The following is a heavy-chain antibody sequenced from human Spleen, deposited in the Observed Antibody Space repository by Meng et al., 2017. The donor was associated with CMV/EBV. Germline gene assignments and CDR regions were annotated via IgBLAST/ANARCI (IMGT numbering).Heavy chain of an antibody. D-gene: IGHD6-19*01. J-gene: IGHJ4*02. CDR1: GFTVSNNY. CDR3: ARDPIAVAGTCDY. CDR2: IYRGGKT. V-gene: IGHV3-53*01. Sequence: GESLKISCAASGFTVSNNYISWVRQAPGKGLEWVSTIYRGGKTFYADSVKGRFTISRDNSKNTLFLEMSSLRVEDTAVYYCARDPIAVAGTCDYWGQGTLVTVSS.